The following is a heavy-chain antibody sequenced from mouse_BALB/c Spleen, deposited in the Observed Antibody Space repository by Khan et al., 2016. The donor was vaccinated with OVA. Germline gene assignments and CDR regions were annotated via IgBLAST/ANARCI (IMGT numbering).Heavy chain of an antibody. CDR3: ARTARIKY. V-gene: IGHV3-2*02. CDR1: GYSITSGYG. Sequence: VQLKQSGPGLVKPSQSLSLTCTVTGYSITSGYGWNWIRQFPGNKLEWMGYISYSGSTNSNPSLTSRISIIRDTSKNQFFLQLNSVTTEDTATYYCARTARIKYWGQGTTLTVSS. CDR2: ISYSGST. J-gene: IGHJ2*01. D-gene: IGHD1-2*01.